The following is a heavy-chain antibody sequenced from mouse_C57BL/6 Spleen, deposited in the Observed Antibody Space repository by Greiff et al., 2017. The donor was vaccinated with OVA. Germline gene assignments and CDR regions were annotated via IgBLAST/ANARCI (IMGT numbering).Heavy chain of an antibody. V-gene: IGHV1-47*01. Sequence: QVQLKESGAELVKPGASVKMSCKASGYTFTTYPIEWMKQNHGKSLEWIGNFHPYNDDTKYNEKFKGKATLTVEKSSSTVYLELSRLTSDDSAVYYCARGGYYYGSSYGPFDYWGQGTTLTVSS. CDR1: GYTFTTYP. D-gene: IGHD1-1*01. CDR2: FHPYNDDT. CDR3: ARGGYYYGSSYGPFDY. J-gene: IGHJ2*01.